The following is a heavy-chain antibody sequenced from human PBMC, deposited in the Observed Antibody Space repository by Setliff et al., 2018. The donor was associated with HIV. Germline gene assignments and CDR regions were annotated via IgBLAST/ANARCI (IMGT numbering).Heavy chain of an antibody. V-gene: IGHV4-34*01. CDR2: INHSGST. CDR1: GGSFTGYY. J-gene: IGHJ6*03. CDR3: ARRRAVGYYYYYYMDV. Sequence: SETLSLTCAVSGGSFTGYYWSWIRQTPGKGLEWIAEINHSGSTNYNPSLKSRVTISVDTSKNQFSLKLSSVTAADTAVYYCARRRAVGYYYYYYMDVWGKGTTVTVSS. D-gene: IGHD1-26*01.